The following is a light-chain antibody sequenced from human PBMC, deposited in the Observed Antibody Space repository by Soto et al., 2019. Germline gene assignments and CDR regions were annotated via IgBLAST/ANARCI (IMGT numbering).Light chain of an antibody. CDR2: EVS. CDR3: SSYISTSTSV. CDR1: SSDVGSYDR. V-gene: IGLV2-18*02. Sequence: QSVLTQPPSVSGSPGQSVTISCSGTSSDVGSYDRVSWSWCQQSPGTAPKLIIYEVSDRPSGVPDRFSGSKSGDTASLTISGLQAEDEADYYCSSYISTSTSVFGTGTKVTVL. J-gene: IGLJ1*01.